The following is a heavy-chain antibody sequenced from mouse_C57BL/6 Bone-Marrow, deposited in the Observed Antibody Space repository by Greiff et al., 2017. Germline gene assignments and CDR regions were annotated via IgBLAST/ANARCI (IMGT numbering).Heavy chain of an antibody. J-gene: IGHJ3*01. CDR3: ARSGGYYPAWFAY. V-gene: IGHV1-64*01. CDR1: GYTFTSYW. Sequence: QVQLQQPGAELVKPGASVTLSCKASGYTFTSYWMHWVKPRPGQGLEWIGMIHPNSGSTNYHEKFKSKATLTVDKSSSTAYMQLSSLTSEDSAVDYCARSGGYYPAWFAYWGQGTLVTVSA. D-gene: IGHD2-3*01. CDR2: IHPNSGST.